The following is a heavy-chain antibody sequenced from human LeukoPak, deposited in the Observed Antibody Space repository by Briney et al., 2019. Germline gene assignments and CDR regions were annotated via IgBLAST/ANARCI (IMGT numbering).Heavy chain of an antibody. V-gene: IGHV4-39*01. D-gene: IGHD2-2*01. CDR1: GGSISSSSYY. Sequence: PSETLSLTCTVSGGSISSSSYYWGWIRQPPGKGLEWIGSIYYSGSTYYNPSLKSRVTISVDTSKNQSSLKLSSVTAADTAVYYCARVSSTSSVNWFYYYYYGMDVWGQGTTVTVSS. J-gene: IGHJ6*02. CDR2: IYYSGST. CDR3: ARVSSTSSVNWFYYYYYGMDV.